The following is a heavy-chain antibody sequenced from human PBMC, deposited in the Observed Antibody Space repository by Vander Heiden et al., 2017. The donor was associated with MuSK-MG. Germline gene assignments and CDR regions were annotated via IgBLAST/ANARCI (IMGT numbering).Heavy chain of an antibody. V-gene: IGHV3-11*04. D-gene: IGHD3-22*01. CDR3: ARVQTSSGWFPYYYYMDV. CDR1: AFILRAFP. Sequence: QVQLVDSVGALVMPGWSLSLPCSASAFILRAFPLNCIRQAPGKGLEWVAYISSSGATTDYADSVKGRFSISRDDAKKSTFLQTDSLSADDTAVYFCARVQTSSGWFPYYYYMDVWGEGTTVTVSS. J-gene: IGHJ6*03. CDR2: ISSSGATT.